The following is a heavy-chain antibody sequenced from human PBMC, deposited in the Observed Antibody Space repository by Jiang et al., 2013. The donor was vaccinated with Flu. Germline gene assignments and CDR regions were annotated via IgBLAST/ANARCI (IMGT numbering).Heavy chain of an antibody. CDR2: IYYSGST. CDR1: GGSISSSSYY. Sequence: SGSGLVKPSETLSLTCTVSGGSISSSSYYWGWIRQPPGKGLEWIGSIYYSGSTYYNPSLKSRVTISVDTSKNQFSLKLSSVTAADTAVYYCARHLRLEEWELPGVDYWGQGTLVTVSS. V-gene: IGHV4-39*01. J-gene: IGHJ4*02. CDR3: ARHLRLEEWELPGVDY. D-gene: IGHD1-26*01.